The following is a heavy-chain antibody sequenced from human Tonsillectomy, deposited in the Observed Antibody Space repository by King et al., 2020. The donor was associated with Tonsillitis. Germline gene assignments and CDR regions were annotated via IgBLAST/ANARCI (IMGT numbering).Heavy chain of an antibody. CDR3: ARGVAAVATNFDY. Sequence: VQLQQWGAGLLKPSETLSLTCAVYGEYFSGYYWTWIRQPPGKGLEWIGEINHSTSTNYNPSLKSRVTISVDTSKNQFFLKLRSVTAADTAVYYCARGVAAVATNFDYWGQGTLVTVSS. CDR2: INHSTST. D-gene: IGHD6-19*01. CDR1: GEYFSGYY. V-gene: IGHV4-34*01. J-gene: IGHJ4*02.